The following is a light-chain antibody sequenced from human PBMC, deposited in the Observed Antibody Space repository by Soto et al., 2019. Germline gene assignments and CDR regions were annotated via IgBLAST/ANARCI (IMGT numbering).Light chain of an antibody. V-gene: IGKV1-27*01. Sequence: IQMTQSPSSLSASVGDRVTVTCRASQDIRSDVAWYQQKPGKVPKLLIYAASTLQSGVPSRFSGSGSGTDFTLTISSLQPEDVATYYCQKYNSAPPTFGQGTRLEIK. CDR1: QDIRSD. CDR3: QKYNSAPPT. CDR2: AAS. J-gene: IGKJ5*01.